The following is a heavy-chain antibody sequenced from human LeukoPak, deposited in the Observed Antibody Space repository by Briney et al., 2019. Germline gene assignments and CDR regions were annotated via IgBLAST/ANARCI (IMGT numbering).Heavy chain of an antibody. D-gene: IGHD3-22*01. CDR3: AREPYYYDSSGYKHAFDI. CDR2: INHSGST. Sequence: SETLSLTCTVSGGSISSYYWSWIRQPPGKGLEWIGEINHSGSTNYNPSLKSRVTISVDTSKNQFSLKLSSVTAADTAVYYCAREPYYYDSSGYKHAFDIWGQGTMVTVSS. V-gene: IGHV4-34*01. CDR1: GGSISSYY. J-gene: IGHJ3*02.